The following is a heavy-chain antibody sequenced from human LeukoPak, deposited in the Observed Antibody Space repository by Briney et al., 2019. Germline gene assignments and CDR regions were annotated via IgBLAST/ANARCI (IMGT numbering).Heavy chain of an antibody. CDR1: GGSISSSSYY. V-gene: IGHV4-39*07. CDR3: AREEYNYGNFDY. Sequence: SETLSLTCTVSGGSISSSSYYWGWIRQPPGKGLEWIGSIYYSGSTNYNPSLKSRVTISVDTSKNQFSLKLSSVTAADTAVYYCAREEYNYGNFDYWGQGTLVTVSS. D-gene: IGHD5-18*01. J-gene: IGHJ4*02. CDR2: IYYSGST.